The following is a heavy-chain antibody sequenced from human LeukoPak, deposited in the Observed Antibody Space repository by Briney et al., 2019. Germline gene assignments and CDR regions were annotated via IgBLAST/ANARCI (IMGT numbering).Heavy chain of an antibody. CDR2: IYYSGST. CDR3: ARSYGSGSYFDS. Sequence: PGGSLRLSCAASGFTFSNYAMSWVRQAPGKGLEWIGSIYYSGSTYYNPSLKSRVTISVDTSKNQFSLKLSSVTAADTAVYYCARSYGSGSYFDSWGQGTLVTVSS. CDR1: GFTFSNYA. D-gene: IGHD3-10*01. J-gene: IGHJ4*02. V-gene: IGHV4-39*01.